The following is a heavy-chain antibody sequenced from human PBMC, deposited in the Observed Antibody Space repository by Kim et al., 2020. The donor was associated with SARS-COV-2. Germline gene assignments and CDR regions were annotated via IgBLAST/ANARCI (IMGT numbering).Heavy chain of an antibody. J-gene: IGHJ4*02. D-gene: IGHD1-26*01. Sequence: GSTYYADSVKGRFTISRDNSKNTLYLQMNSLRAEDTAVYYCAKALYSGSYWGQGTLVTVSS. CDR3: AKALYSGSY. CDR2: GST. V-gene: IGHV3-23*01.